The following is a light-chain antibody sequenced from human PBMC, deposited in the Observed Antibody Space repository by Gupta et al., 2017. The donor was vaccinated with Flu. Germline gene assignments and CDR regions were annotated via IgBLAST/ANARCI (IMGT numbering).Light chain of an antibody. Sequence: EVVLKQSTGSLPLSPGESATLSCRASQTVSRSYLAWYQQKPGQAPRLLIYGASTRATGIPDRFSGSGSGTDFTLTISRLEPEDFAVYYGQQFGDSPPYTFGPGTKVDIK. CDR1: QTVSRSY. V-gene: IGKV3-20*01. CDR3: QQFGDSPPYT. CDR2: GAS. J-gene: IGKJ3*01.